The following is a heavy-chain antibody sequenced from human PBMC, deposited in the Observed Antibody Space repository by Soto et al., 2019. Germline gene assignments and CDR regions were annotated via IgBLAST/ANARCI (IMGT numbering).Heavy chain of an antibody. J-gene: IGHJ4*02. D-gene: IGHD6-13*01. Sequence: ASVKVSCKSSWYTFSDYDINLVRQATGQGLEWLGWMNPNNGNTNYAQKLQGRVTMTTDTSTSTAYMELRSLRSDDTAVYYCARGERAGTNYWGQGTLVTVSS. CDR3: ARGERAGTNY. V-gene: IGHV1-18*01. CDR1: WYTFSDYD. CDR2: MNPNNGNT.